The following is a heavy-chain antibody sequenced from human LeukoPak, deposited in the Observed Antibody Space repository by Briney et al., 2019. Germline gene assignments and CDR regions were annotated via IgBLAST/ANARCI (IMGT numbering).Heavy chain of an antibody. V-gene: IGHV3-33*01. Sequence: PGGSLRLSCAASGLTFSSYGMHWVRQAPGKGLEWVAVIWYDGSNKYYADSVKGRFTISRDNSKNTLYLQMNSLRAEDTAVYYCARVRSRYCSSTSCLYDAFDIWGQGTMVTVSS. CDR1: GLTFSSYG. J-gene: IGHJ3*02. CDR3: ARVRSRYCSSTSCLYDAFDI. CDR2: IWYDGSNK. D-gene: IGHD2-2*01.